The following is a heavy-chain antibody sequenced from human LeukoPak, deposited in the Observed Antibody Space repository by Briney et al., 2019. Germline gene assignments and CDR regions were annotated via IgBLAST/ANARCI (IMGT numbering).Heavy chain of an antibody. CDR2: IYTSGST. Sequence: SETLSLTCTVSGGSISSYYWSWIRQPAGKGLEWIGRIYTSGSTNYNPSLKSRVTMSLDTSKNQFSLRLSSVTAADTAVYYCARDLDSINWYGIPPGWSDPWGQGTLVTVSS. D-gene: IGHD6-13*01. V-gene: IGHV4-4*07. J-gene: IGHJ5*02. CDR1: GGSISSYY. CDR3: ARDLDSINWYGIPPGWSDP.